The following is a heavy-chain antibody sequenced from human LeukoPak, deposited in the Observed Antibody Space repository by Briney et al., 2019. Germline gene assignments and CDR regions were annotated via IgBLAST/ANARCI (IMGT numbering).Heavy chain of an antibody. J-gene: IGHJ6*03. V-gene: IGHV4-4*07. D-gene: IGHD3-10*01. CDR1: GGSISSYY. CDR2: IYTSGST. Sequence: SETLSLTCTVSGGSISSYYWSWIRQPAAKGLEWIGRIYTSGSTNYNPSLRSRVTMSVDTYKNQFSLKLSSVTAADTAVYYCARDPSDYYYMDVWGIGTTVTVSS. CDR3: ARDPSDYYYMDV.